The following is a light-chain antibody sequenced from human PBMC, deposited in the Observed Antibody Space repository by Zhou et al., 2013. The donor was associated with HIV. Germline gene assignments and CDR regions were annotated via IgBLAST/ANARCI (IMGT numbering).Light chain of an antibody. CDR3: HQYDSSPNT. Sequence: EVVLTQSPATLSLSPGDRATLSCRASQSVGNYLAWYHQKPGQAPRLLIYGASSRATGIPDRFNGSGSGTDFTLTISRLEPEDFAVYYCHQYDSSPNTFGQGTRLDIK. V-gene: IGKV3-20*01. CDR2: GAS. CDR1: QSVGNY. J-gene: IGKJ5*01.